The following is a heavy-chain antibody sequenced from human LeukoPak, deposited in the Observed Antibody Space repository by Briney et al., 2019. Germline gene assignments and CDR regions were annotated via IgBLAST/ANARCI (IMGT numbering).Heavy chain of an antibody. D-gene: IGHD3-10*01. J-gene: IGHJ4*02. CDR1: GDSVSSNNAA. CDR3: ARNYYGSGSYYVFDS. V-gene: IGHV6-1*01. CDR2: TYYDSAWYT. Sequence: SQTLSLTCVISGDSVSSNNAAWNWIRQSPSRGLEWLGRTYYDSAWYTDYALSVKSRISIKPDTSKNHFSLLLNSVTPEDTAVYYCARNYYGSGSYYVFDSWGQGTLVTVSS.